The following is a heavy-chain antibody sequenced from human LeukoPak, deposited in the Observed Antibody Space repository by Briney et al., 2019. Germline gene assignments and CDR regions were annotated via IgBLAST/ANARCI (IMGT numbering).Heavy chain of an antibody. CDR1: GGSISSGSYS. CDR3: ARAGLGTYYGTYYFDY. CDR2: IYYSGST. J-gene: IGHJ4*02. Sequence: PSETLSLTCTVSGGSISSGSYSWGWIRQPPGKGLEWIGSIYYSGSTYYNPSLKSRVTISVDTSKNQFSLKLSSVTAADTAVCYCARAGLGTYYGTYYFDYWGQGTLVTVSS. V-gene: IGHV4-39*01. D-gene: IGHD1-26*01.